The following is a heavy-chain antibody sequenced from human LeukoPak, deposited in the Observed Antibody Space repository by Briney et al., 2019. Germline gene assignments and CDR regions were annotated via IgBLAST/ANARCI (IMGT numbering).Heavy chain of an antibody. Sequence: SETLSLTCTVSGGSISSYSWSWIRQPPGKGLEWIGYIYYSESTNYNPSLKSRVTISVDTSKNQFSLKLSSVTAADTAVYYCARARPWSVGANDYWGQGTLVTVSS. CDR3: ARARPWSVGANDY. V-gene: IGHV4-59*01. CDR1: GGSISSYS. J-gene: IGHJ4*02. CDR2: IYYSEST. D-gene: IGHD1-26*01.